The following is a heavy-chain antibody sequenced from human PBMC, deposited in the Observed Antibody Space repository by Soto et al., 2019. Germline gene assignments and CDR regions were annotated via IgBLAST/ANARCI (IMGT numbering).Heavy chain of an antibody. Sequence: GGSLRLSCAASGFTFSKYTMHWVRQAPGKGLEWVAAISDDGSNTYYADSVKGRFTISRDNSKNTLYLQMNSLSNEDTAVHYCAREVYYDFWSGVITHPYYFDDWGQGTLVTV. D-gene: IGHD3-3*01. CDR3: AREVYYDFWSGVITHPYYFDD. V-gene: IGHV3-30-3*01. CDR2: ISDDGSNT. J-gene: IGHJ4*02. CDR1: GFTFSKYT.